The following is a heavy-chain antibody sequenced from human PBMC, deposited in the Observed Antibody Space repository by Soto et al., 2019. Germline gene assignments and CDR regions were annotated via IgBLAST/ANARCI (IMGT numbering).Heavy chain of an antibody. D-gene: IGHD6-13*01. CDR3: AKQAYSSSWYQHYYYYYYMDV. Sequence: GGSLRLSCAASGFTFSSYAMSWVRQAPGKGLEWVSAISGSGGSTYYADTVKGRFTISRDNSKNTLYLQMNSLRAEDTAVYYCAKQAYSSSWYQHYYYYYYMDVWGKGTTVTVSS. V-gene: IGHV3-23*01. J-gene: IGHJ6*03. CDR2: ISGSGGST. CDR1: GFTFSSYA.